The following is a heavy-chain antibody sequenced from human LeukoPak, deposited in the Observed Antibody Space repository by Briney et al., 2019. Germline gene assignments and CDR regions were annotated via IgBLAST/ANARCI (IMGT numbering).Heavy chain of an antibody. CDR3: AREGYYGSGSPPSLYFDY. V-gene: IGHV3-30-3*01. J-gene: IGHJ4*02. D-gene: IGHD3-10*01. Sequence: GGSLRLSCAASGFTFRNYVIHWVGQAPGKGLEWVAVTSSDLNVKLYADSVKGRFTISRDNSRSTLCLQMNSLRPEDTAIYYCAREGYYGSGSPPSLYFDYWGQGTLVTVSS. CDR1: GFTFRNYV. CDR2: TSSDLNVK.